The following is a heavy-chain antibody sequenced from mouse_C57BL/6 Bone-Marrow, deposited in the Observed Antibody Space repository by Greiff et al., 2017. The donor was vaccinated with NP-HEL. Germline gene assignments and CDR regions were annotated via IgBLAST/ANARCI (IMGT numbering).Heavy chain of an antibody. D-gene: IGHD2-4*01. CDR2: IRSKSNNYAT. CDR3: VSRYDYDGDWYFDV. Sequence: EVQVVESGGGLVQPKGSLKLSCAASGFSFNTYAMNWVRQAPGKGLEWVARIRSKSNNYATYYADSVKDRFTISRDDSESMLYLQMNNLKTEDTAMYYCVSRYDYDGDWYFDVWGTGTTVTVSS. J-gene: IGHJ1*03. CDR1: GFSFNTYA. V-gene: IGHV10-1*01.